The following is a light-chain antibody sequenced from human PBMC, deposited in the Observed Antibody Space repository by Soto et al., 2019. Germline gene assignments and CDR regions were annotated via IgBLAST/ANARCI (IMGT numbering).Light chain of an antibody. CDR3: MQLTQFPWT. V-gene: IGKV2-24*01. CDR2: KIS. CDR1: QSLVHSDGNTY. Sequence: DIVMTQTPLSSLVTLGQPASISCRSSQSLVHSDGNTYLTWLHQRPGQPPRLLLYKISNRFSGVPDRFRGSGAGTDFTLKISRVEAEDVGVYYCMQLTQFPWTFGQGTKVEIK. J-gene: IGKJ1*01.